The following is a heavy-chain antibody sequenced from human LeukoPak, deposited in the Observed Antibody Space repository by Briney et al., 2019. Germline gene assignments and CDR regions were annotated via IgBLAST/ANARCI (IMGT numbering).Heavy chain of an antibody. CDR1: GGSISSYY. V-gene: IGHV4-4*07. CDR3: ARGRNYYDSNGYYYQSAFDI. Sequence: SETPSLPCAVSGGSISSYYWSCVRQPARKGLEWVGRIYTIGSTNYNRSLKGRVNMSVDTSKDQFSLKLSSVTAADTAVYYCARGRNYYDSNGYYYQSAFDIWGQGTMVTVSS. J-gene: IGHJ3*02. CDR2: IYTIGST. D-gene: IGHD3-22*01.